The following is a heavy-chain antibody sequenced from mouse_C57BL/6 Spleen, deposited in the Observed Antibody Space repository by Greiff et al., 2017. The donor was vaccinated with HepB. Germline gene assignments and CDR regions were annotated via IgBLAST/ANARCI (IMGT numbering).Heavy chain of an antibody. CDR2: IYPGDGDT. V-gene: IGHV1-80*01. D-gene: IGHD2-4*01. Sequence: QVHVKQSGAELVKPGASVKISCKASGYAFSSYWMNWVKQRPGKGLEWIGQIYPGDGDTNYNGKFKGKATLTADKSSSTAYMQLSGLTSEDSAVYFCGAGGYDYDEDWYFDVWGTGTTVTVSS. CDR3: GAGGYDYDEDWYFDV. J-gene: IGHJ1*03. CDR1: GYAFSSYW.